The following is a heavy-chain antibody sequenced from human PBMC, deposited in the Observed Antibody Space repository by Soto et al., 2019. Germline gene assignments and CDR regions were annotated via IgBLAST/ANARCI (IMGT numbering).Heavy chain of an antibody. J-gene: IGHJ4*02. D-gene: IGHD5-12*01. CDR2: IVPIVDTS. CDR1: GGTFSSYA. CDR3: TRLWGYTNNQVVPLDY. Sequence: SVKVSCKTSGGTFSSYAISWVRQAPGQGLEWMGGIVPIVDTSTYAQKFQGRVTITADESTSTAYMELSSLRSDDTAVYYCTRLWGYTNNQVVPLDYWGQGTLVTVSS. V-gene: IGHV1-69*13.